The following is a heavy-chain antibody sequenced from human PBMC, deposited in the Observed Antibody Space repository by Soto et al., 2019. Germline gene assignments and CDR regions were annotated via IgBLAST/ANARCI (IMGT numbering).Heavy chain of an antibody. CDR1: GGSISSYY. Sequence: SETLSLTCTVSGGSISSYYWSWIRQPPGKGLEWIGYIYYSGSTNYNPSLKSRVTISVDTSENQFSLKLSSLTAADTAVYYCARLPHYDYIWGSDGYYYMDVWGKGTTVTVSS. CDR3: ARLPHYDYIWGSDGYYYMDV. D-gene: IGHD3-16*01. V-gene: IGHV4-59*08. CDR2: IYYSGST. J-gene: IGHJ6*03.